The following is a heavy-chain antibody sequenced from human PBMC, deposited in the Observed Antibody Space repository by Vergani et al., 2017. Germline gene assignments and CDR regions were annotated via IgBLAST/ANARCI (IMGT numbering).Heavy chain of an antibody. Sequence: QVQLVQSGAEVKKPGASVKVSCKASGYTFTSYAMHWVRQAPGPRLEWMGGIIPIFGTANYAQKFQGRVTITADKSTSTAYMELSSLRSEDTAVYYCARKCEQDDYFGWFDPWGQGTLVTVSS. D-gene: IGHD2/OR15-2a*01. J-gene: IGHJ5*02. V-gene: IGHV1-69*13. CDR2: IIPIFGTA. CDR3: ARKCEQDDYFGWFDP. CDR1: GYTFTSYA.